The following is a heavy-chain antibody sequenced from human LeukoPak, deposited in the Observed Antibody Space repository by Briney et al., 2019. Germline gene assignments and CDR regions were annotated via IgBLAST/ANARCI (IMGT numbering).Heavy chain of an antibody. CDR1: GFTFSSYW. D-gene: IGHD2-15*01. V-gene: IGHV3-21*01. Sequence: GGSLRLSCAASGFTFSSYWMNWVRQAPGKGLEWVSSISSSSSYIYYADSVKGRFTISRDNAKNSLYLQMNSLRAEDTAVYYCARHPSLDYYMDVWGKGTTVTVSS. J-gene: IGHJ6*03. CDR3: ARHPSLDYYMDV. CDR2: ISSSSSYI.